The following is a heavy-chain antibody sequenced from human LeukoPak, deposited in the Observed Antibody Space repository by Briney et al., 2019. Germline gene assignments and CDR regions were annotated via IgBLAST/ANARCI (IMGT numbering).Heavy chain of an antibody. J-gene: IGHJ4*02. CDR3: ASSGYYYGYFDY. CDR2: INPSGGST. D-gene: IGHD3-22*01. V-gene: IGHV1-46*01. Sequence: ASVKVSCKASGYTFTGYYMHWVRQAPGQGLEWMGIINPSGGSTSYAQKFQGRVTMTRDMSTSTVYMELSSLRSEDTAVYYCASSGYYYGYFDYWGQGTLVTVSS. CDR1: GYTFTGYY.